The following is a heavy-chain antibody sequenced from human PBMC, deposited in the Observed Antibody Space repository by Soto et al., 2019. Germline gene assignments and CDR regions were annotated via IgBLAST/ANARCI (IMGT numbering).Heavy chain of an antibody. CDR1: GGSISSGGYS. Sequence: QLQLQESGSGLVRPSQTLSLTCAVSGGSISSGGYSWNWIRQPPGKGLEWIGYIYHSGSTLYNPSTKSRVTISVDKSKHQSSLKLTSVTAAATAVYYCARDQLEGNWFDPWGQGTLVTVSS. CDR3: ARDQLEGNWFDP. CDR2: IYHSGST. V-gene: IGHV4-30-2*01. D-gene: IGHD1-1*01. J-gene: IGHJ5*02.